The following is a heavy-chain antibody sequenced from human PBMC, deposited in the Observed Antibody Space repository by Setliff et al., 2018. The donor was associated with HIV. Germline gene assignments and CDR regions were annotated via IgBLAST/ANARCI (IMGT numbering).Heavy chain of an antibody. D-gene: IGHD4-4*01. CDR3: ARDDSNYRQHGMDV. CDR2: INPKNRST. CDR1: GYTFTTYH. V-gene: IGHV1-46*01. J-gene: IGHJ6*02. Sequence: GASVKVSCKASGYTFTTYHMHWLRQAPGQGLEWMGIINPKNRSTTYAQRFQDRVTMTSDTSTNTFYMELSSLKSEDTAVYYCARDDSNYRQHGMDVWGQGTTVTVSS.